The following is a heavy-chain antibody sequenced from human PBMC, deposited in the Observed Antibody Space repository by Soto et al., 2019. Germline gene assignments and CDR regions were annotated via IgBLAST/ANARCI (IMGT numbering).Heavy chain of an antibody. CDR1: GYTFTGYY. CDR3: ARGFSSSWYGYGMDV. CDR2: INPNSGGT. J-gene: IGHJ6*02. V-gene: IGHV1-2*02. Sequence: ASVKVSCKASGYTFTGYYMHWVRQAPGQGLEWMGWINPNSGGTNYAQKFQGRVTMTRDTSISTAYMELSRLRPDDTAVYYCARGFSSSWYGYGMDVWGQGTTVTVSS. D-gene: IGHD6-13*01.